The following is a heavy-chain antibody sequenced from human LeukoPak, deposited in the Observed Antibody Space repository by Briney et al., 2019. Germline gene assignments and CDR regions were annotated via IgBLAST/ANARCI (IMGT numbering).Heavy chain of an antibody. V-gene: IGHV4-59*08. CDR3: ARRLQWLRFGWYFDL. J-gene: IGHJ2*01. D-gene: IGHD5-12*01. CDR1: GGSISSYY. Sequence: PSETLSLTCTVSGGSISSYYWSWIRQPPGKGLEWIGYIYYSGSTNYNPSLKSRVTISVDTSKNQFSLKLSSVTAADTAVYYCARRLQWLRFGWYFDLWGRGTLVTVSS. CDR2: IYYSGST.